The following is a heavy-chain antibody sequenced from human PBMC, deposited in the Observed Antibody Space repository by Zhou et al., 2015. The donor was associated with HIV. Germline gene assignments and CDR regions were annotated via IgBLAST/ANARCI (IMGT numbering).Heavy chain of an antibody. CDR3: AKVVVTAIASLDVFDV. Sequence: QVQLVESGGGVVQPGRSLRLSCEASGFSFSTYAMHWFRQTPGTGLEWVASTSYDGLTKYYGDSVKGRFTISRDNSKETVFLQMSSLRLEDTAVYYCAKVVVTAIASLDVFDVWGQGTLVTVSS. D-gene: IGHD2-21*02. CDR2: TSYDGLTK. V-gene: IGHV3-30*04. J-gene: IGHJ3*01. CDR1: GFSFSTYA.